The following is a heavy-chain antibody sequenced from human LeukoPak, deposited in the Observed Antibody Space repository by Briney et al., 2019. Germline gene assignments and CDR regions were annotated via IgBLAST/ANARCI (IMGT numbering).Heavy chain of an antibody. CDR1: GFTFSSYG. Sequence: PGGSLRLSCAASGFTFSSYGMHWVRQAPGKGLEWVAVIWYDGSNKYYADSVKGRFTISRDNSKNTLYLQMNSLRAEDTAVYYCARDVGMAAAGPYKNWFDPWGQGTLVTVSS. J-gene: IGHJ5*02. CDR3: ARDVGMAAAGPYKNWFDP. V-gene: IGHV3-33*01. D-gene: IGHD6-13*01. CDR2: IWYDGSNK.